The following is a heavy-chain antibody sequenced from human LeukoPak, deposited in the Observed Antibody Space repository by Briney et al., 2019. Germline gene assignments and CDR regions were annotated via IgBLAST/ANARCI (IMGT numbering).Heavy chain of an antibody. Sequence: PGGSLRLSCAPSESIFSSYWMNWVRQAPGKGLEWVANIKQDGSEQYYVDSVRGRFTISRDNSRNTLYLQMDSLRSEDTAVYYCARDFFPIVDSTWYEIGYWGQGTLVTVSS. CDR3: ARDFFPIVDSTWYEIGY. CDR2: IKQDGSEQ. CDR1: ESIFSSYW. V-gene: IGHV3-7*01. J-gene: IGHJ4*02. D-gene: IGHD2-21*01.